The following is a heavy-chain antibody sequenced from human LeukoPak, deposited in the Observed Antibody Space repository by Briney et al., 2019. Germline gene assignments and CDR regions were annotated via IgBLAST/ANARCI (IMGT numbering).Heavy chain of an antibody. CDR3: ARDLEDYNNYGEMAI. D-gene: IGHD4-11*01. V-gene: IGHV3-21*01. Sequence: GGSLRLSCAVSGFTFSSYTMHWVRQAPMKGLEWVSSISTSATYTYYADSVKGRFSVSGDNAKNSLYLQMNSLRAEDTAVYFCARDLEDYNNYGEMAIWGQGTLVTVSS. CDR2: ISTSATYT. J-gene: IGHJ4*02. CDR1: GFTFSSYT.